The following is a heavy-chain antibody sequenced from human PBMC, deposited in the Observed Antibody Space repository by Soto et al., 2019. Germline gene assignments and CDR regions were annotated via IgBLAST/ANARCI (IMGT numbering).Heavy chain of an antibody. CDR3: ARAHLVWGSYRYWYFDY. V-gene: IGHV4-59*01. D-gene: IGHD3-16*02. CDR2: IYYSGST. CDR1: GGSISSYY. Sequence: SETLSLTCPVSGGSISSYYWSWIRQTPGKGLEWIGYIYYSGSTNYNPSLKSRVTISVDTSKNQFSLKLSSVTAADTAVYYCARAHLVWGSYRYWYFDYWGQGTLVTVSS. J-gene: IGHJ4*02.